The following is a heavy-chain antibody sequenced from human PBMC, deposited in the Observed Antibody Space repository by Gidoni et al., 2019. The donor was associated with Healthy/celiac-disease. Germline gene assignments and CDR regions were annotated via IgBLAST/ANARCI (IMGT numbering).Heavy chain of an antibody. CDR1: GFTFSSYG. V-gene: IGHV3-33*01. Sequence: QVQLVESGGGVVQPGRSLRLSCAASGFTFSSYGMHWVRQAPGKGLEWVAVIWYDGSNKYYADSVKGRFTISRDNSKNTLYLQMNSLRAEDTAVYYCARGQIWSGYSSWFDPWGQGTLVTVSS. J-gene: IGHJ5*02. CDR3: ARGQIWSGYSSWFDP. D-gene: IGHD3-3*01. CDR2: IWYDGSNK.